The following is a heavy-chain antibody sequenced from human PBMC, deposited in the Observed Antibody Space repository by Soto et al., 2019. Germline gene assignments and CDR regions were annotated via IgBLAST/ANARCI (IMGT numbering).Heavy chain of an antibody. Sequence: QVQLQESGPGLVKPSETMSLTCSVSGGSISSYYWSWIRQPPGKGLEWIGYIDYSGNTNYNTSLKSRVTISVDTSKNQFSLKLDSGTAAATAVYYCARGGLLSGYDYARFDYWGQGTLVTVSS. J-gene: IGHJ4*02. CDR1: GGSISSYY. V-gene: IGHV4-59*01. D-gene: IGHD5-12*01. CDR3: ARGGLLSGYDYARFDY. CDR2: IDYSGNT.